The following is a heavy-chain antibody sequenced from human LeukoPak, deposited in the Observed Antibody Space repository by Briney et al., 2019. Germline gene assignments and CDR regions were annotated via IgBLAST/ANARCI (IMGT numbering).Heavy chain of an antibody. D-gene: IGHD3-10*01. Sequence: SETLSLTSTVSGGSISSYYWSWIRQPPGKGLEWIGYIYYSGSTNYNPSLKSRVTISVDTSKNQFSLKLSSVTAADTAVYYCARVEYYYGSGSYFDYWGQGTLVTVSS. V-gene: IGHV4-59*01. CDR2: IYYSGST. CDR1: GGSISSYY. CDR3: ARVEYYYGSGSYFDY. J-gene: IGHJ4*02.